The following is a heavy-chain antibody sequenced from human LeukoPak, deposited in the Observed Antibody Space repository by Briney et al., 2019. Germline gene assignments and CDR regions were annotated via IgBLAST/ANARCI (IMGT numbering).Heavy chain of an antibody. J-gene: IGHJ4*02. Sequence: PGGSLRLSCAASGFTFSSYAMSWVRQAPGKGLEWVSAISGSGGSTYYADSVKGRFTISRDNSKNTLYLQMNSLRAEDTAVYYCAKDPPQKLRYFDCFDYWGQGTLVTVSS. CDR3: AKDPPQKLRYFDCFDY. D-gene: IGHD3-9*01. V-gene: IGHV3-23*01. CDR2: ISGSGGST. CDR1: GFTFSSYA.